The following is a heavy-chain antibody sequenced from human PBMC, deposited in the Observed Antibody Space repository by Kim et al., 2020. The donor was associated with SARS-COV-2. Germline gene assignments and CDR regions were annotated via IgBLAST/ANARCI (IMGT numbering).Heavy chain of an antibody. J-gene: IGHJ4*02. CDR3: ARDVVLVPAAMGLDY. Sequence: ASVKVSCKASGYTFTTDYMYWVRQAPGQGLEWMGIINPSGGSTSYAQKFQGRVTMTRDTSTSTVYMELSSLRSEDTAMYYCARDVVLVPAAMGLDYWGQG. V-gene: IGHV1-46*01. CDR1: GYTFTTDY. CDR2: INPSGGST. D-gene: IGHD2-2*01.